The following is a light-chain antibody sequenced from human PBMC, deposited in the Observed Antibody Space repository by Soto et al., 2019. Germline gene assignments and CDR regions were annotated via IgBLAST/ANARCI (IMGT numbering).Light chain of an antibody. CDR2: GAS. CDR3: QQYGASRT. Sequence: EIVLTQSPGTLSLSPGERATLSCRASQSFSSSDLAWYQQKPGQAPRLLIYGASSRATGIPDRFSGSGSGIDFTLTISILEPEDFAVYYCQQYGASRTFGQGTTVEV. CDR1: QSFSSSD. J-gene: IGKJ1*01. V-gene: IGKV3-20*01.